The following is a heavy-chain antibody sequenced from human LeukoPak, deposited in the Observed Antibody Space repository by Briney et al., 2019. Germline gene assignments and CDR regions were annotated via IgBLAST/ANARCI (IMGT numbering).Heavy chain of an antibody. Sequence: PGASLRLSCAASGFTFSSYAMSWVRQPPGKGLEWVSGISGMGGSTHYADSVKGRFTISRDNSKNTVYLQMNSLRAEDTAVYYCAKVYRYCTNGVCYTNWFDPWGQGTLVTVSS. CDR1: GFTFSSYA. CDR2: ISGMGGST. D-gene: IGHD2-8*01. CDR3: AKVYRYCTNGVCYTNWFDP. V-gene: IGHV3-23*01. J-gene: IGHJ5*02.